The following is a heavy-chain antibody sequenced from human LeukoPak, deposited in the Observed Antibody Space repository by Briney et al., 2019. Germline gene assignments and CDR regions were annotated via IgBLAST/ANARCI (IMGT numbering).Heavy chain of an antibody. Sequence: GGSLRLSCAASGFSFRDFWMTWVRQSPGKGLEWVANINQGGSVKYYVDSVKGRFTISRDDAKSSLYVQMNSLRDEDTAVYYCARFGYSGWNLEYWGQGTLVTVSS. V-gene: IGHV3-7*01. CDR1: GFSFRDFW. J-gene: IGHJ4*02. D-gene: IGHD5-12*01. CDR3: ARFGYSGWNLEY. CDR2: INQGGSVK.